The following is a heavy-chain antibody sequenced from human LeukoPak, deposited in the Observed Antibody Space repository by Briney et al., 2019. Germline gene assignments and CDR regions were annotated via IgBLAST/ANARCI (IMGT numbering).Heavy chain of an antibody. V-gene: IGHV5-51*01. CDR1: GYKFSNYW. J-gene: IGHJ5*02. CDR3: ARLVDTAMVTNWFDP. D-gene: IGHD5-18*01. CDR2: IYPGDSDT. Sequence: GESLKISCKGSGYKFSNYWIGWVRQMPGKGLEWMGIIYPGDSDTRYSPSFQGQVTISADKSISTAYLQWSSLKASDTAMYYCARLVDTAMVTNWFDPWGQGTLVTVSS.